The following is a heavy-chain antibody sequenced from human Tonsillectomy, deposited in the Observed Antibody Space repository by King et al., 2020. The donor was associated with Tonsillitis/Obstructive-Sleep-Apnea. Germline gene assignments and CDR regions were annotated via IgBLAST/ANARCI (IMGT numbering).Heavy chain of an antibody. CDR2: INHSGST. V-gene: IGHV4-34*01. CDR1: GGSFSGYY. D-gene: IGHD5-18*01. Sequence: VQLQQWGAGLLKPSETLSLTCAVYGGSFSGYYWSWIRKPPGKGLEWIGEINHSGSTNYNPSLKSRVTISVDTSKNQLALTLISVTAAVTAVYYCARENTAIATDAFDIWGQGTMVTVSS. J-gene: IGHJ3*02. CDR3: ARENTAIATDAFDI.